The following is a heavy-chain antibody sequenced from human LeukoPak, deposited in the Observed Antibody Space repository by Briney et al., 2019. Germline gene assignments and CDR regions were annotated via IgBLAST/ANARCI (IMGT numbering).Heavy chain of an antibody. Sequence: PGGSLRLSCAASGFTFSSYGMHWVRQAPGKGLEWVAVIWYDGSNKYYADSVKGRFTISRDNSKNTLYLQMNSLRAEDTAVYYCARDFTYCGGDCYSGWPMGFWGQGTLVTVSS. CDR1: GFTFSSYG. CDR3: ARDFTYCGGDCYSGWPMGF. D-gene: IGHD2-21*01. V-gene: IGHV3-33*01. J-gene: IGHJ4*02. CDR2: IWYDGSNK.